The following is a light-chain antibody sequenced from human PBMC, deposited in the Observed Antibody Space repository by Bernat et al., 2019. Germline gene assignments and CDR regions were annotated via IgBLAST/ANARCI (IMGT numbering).Light chain of an antibody. CDR1: NIGSKS. V-gene: IGLV3-21*03. CDR2: DDS. Sequence: SYVLTQPPSVSVAPGKTARITCGGNNIGSKSVHWYQHKPGQAPVLVFYDDSDRPSGIPERFSGSNSGNTATLTISRVEAGDEADYYCQVWDSSSDPSYVFGTGTKVTVL. J-gene: IGLJ1*01. CDR3: QVWDSSSDPSYV.